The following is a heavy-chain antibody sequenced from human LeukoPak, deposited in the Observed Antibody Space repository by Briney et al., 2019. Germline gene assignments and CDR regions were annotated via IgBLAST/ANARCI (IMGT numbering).Heavy chain of an antibody. Sequence: GGSLRLSCAASGFTFSSHGMNWVRQAPGKGLEWVSGISLNGVITYYADSAKGWFTISRDNSKGTVYLQMNSLRAEDTAVYYCAKCHGDYVYFDYWGQGTLVTVSS. D-gene: IGHD4-17*01. CDR3: AKCHGDYVYFDY. CDR1: GFTFSSHG. CDR2: ISLNGVIT. J-gene: IGHJ4*02. V-gene: IGHV3-23*01.